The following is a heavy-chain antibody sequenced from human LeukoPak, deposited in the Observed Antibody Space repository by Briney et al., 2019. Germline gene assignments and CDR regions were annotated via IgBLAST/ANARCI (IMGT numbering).Heavy chain of an antibody. D-gene: IGHD6-13*01. V-gene: IGHV1-18*04. CDR1: GYTFSDYE. CDR3: ARAAGGGYFDF. Sequence: ASVKVSCKASGYTFSDYEINWVRQAPGQGLEWMGWISAYNSNTNYAQNLQGRVTMTTDTSTSTVYLDLRSLRSDDTAVYYCARAAGGGYFDFWGQGTLVTVSS. CDR2: ISAYNSNT. J-gene: IGHJ4*02.